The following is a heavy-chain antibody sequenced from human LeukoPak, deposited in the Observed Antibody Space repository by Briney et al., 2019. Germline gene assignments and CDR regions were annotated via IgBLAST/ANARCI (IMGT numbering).Heavy chain of an antibody. Sequence: DPQKISRKCYGYSLTNYLNLWVRQIPGKRLEWMGIIYPGDSDTRYSPSFQGQVTISADKSISTAYLQWSSLKASDTAMYYCARRWELPDDAFDIWGQGTMVTVSS. D-gene: IGHD1-26*01. CDR3: ARRWELPDDAFDI. CDR2: IYPGDSDT. V-gene: IGHV5-51*01. CDR1: GYSLTNYL. J-gene: IGHJ3*02.